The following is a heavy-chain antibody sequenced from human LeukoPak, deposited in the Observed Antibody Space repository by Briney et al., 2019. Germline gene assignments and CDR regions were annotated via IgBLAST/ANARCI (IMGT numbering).Heavy chain of an antibody. D-gene: IGHD3-3*01. CDR2: ISYDGSNK. CDR3: GREKRVALYYFDY. Sequence: GSLRLSCAASGFIFSSYAMHWVRQAPGKGLEGVAVISYDGSNKYYADSVKGRFTISRDNSKNTLYLQMNSLRAEDTAVYYCGREKRVALYYFDYWGQGTLVTVSS. V-gene: IGHV3-30*01. J-gene: IGHJ4*02. CDR1: GFIFSSYA.